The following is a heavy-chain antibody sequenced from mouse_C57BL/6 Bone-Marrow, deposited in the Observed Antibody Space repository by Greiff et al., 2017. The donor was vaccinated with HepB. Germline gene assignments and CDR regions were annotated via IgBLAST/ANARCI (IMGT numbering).Heavy chain of an antibody. CDR2: ISYDGSN. CDR3: AKSRPYGAYFDY. D-gene: IGHD1-1*02. CDR1: GYSITSGYF. V-gene: IGHV3-6*01. J-gene: IGHJ2*01. Sequence: DVQLQESGPGLVKPSPSLSLTCSVTGYSITSGYFWNWIRQLPGNKLEWMGYISYDGSNNYNPSLKNRISITRDTSKNQFFLKLHSVTTEDAATYYCAKSRPYGAYFDYWGQGTTLTVSS.